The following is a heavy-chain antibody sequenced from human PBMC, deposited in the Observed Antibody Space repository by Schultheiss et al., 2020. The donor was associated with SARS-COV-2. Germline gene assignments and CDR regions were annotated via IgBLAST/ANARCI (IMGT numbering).Heavy chain of an antibody. Sequence: SETLSLTFTVSGGSISSYYWSWIRQPPGKGLEWIGLTYTSESTNYKSSLKSRVTISLDTSKNQFSLKLSSVSAADTAVYYCARVDLETALVGGLDVWGQGSTVTVSS. D-gene: IGHD5-18*01. CDR1: GGSISSYY. CDR3: ARVDLETALVGGLDV. J-gene: IGHJ6*02. V-gene: IGHV4-4*09. CDR2: TYTSEST.